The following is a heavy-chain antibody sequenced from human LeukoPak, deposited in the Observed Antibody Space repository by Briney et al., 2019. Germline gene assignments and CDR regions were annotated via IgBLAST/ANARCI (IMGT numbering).Heavy chain of an antibody. J-gene: IGHJ4*02. V-gene: IGHV3-53*01. CDR1: GDSISSNNW. D-gene: IGHD6-6*01. Sequence: GTLSLTCEVSGDSISSNNWWNWVRQAPGKGLEWVSVVYSGGNTYYADSVKGRFTISRDSSKNILYLQMNSLRADDTAVYYCARSRGSSSSYREFDYWGQGTLVTVSS. CDR2: VYSGGNT. CDR3: ARSRGSSSSYREFDY.